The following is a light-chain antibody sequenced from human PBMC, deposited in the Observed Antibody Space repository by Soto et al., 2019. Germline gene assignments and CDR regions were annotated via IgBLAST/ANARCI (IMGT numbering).Light chain of an antibody. CDR1: SSDVGSYNF. Sequence: QSALTQPASVSGSPGQSITISCTGTSSDVGSYNFVSWYQQHPGKAPKVMIYEGSKRPSGVSNRFSGSKSGNTASLTISGLQAEDEADYYCCSYAGSSTWVFGTGNKLTVL. J-gene: IGLJ1*01. CDR2: EGS. CDR3: CSYAGSSTWV. V-gene: IGLV2-23*01.